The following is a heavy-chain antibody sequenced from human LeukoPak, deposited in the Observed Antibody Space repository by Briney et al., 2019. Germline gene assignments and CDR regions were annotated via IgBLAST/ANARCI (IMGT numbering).Heavy chain of an antibody. Sequence: ASETLSLTCTVSGGSISSGGYYWSWIRQHPGKGLEWIGYIYYNGSTYYNPSLKSRVTISVDTSKNQFSLKLSSVTAADTAVYYCARDVIERESSSWYPITYWGQGTLVTVSS. D-gene: IGHD6-13*01. CDR2: IYYNGST. V-gene: IGHV4-31*03. CDR3: ARDVIERESSSWYPITY. CDR1: GGSISSGGYY. J-gene: IGHJ4*02.